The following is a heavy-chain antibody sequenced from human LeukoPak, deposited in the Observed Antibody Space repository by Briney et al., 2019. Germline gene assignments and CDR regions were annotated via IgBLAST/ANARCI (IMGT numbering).Heavy chain of an antibody. CDR2: ISYDGST. V-gene: IGHV3-33*01. D-gene: IGHD3-9*01. J-gene: IGHJ3*02. CDR1: GFTFSNYG. Sequence: PAGSLRLSCAASGFTFSNYGMHWVRQAPGKGLEWMAGISYDGSTYYTDSVKGRITISRDNSKNTLYLQMNTLGAEDTAVYYCARDRTTILRSFDIWGQGTMVTVSS. CDR3: ARDRTTILRSFDI.